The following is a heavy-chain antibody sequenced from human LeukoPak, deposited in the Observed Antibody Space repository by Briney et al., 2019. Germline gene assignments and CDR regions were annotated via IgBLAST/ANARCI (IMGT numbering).Heavy chain of an antibody. CDR1: GFTFSSNA. CDR2: ISTSGGTT. D-gene: IGHD2-15*01. J-gene: IGHJ4*02. V-gene: IGHV3-23*01. Sequence: GSLRLSCAASGFTFSSNAMSWVRQAPGRGLEWVSGISTSGGTTYYEASVKGRFTISRDNSRNTLYLQMNSLRAEDTAVYYCAKEYCSGGSCYSLVDYWGQGTLVTVSS. CDR3: AKEYCSGGSCYSLVDY.